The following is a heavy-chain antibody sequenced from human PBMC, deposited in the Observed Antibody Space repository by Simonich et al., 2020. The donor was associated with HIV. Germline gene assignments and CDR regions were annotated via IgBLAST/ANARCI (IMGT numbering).Heavy chain of an antibody. V-gene: IGHV1-69-2*01. CDR2: VEPEQDET. CDR3: ATVGLRDGYNYY. Sequence: EVQLVQSGAEVKKPGATGKISFRVFGYPFTDYYIHWVQQVPGTGREWIGLVEPEQDETIYAEKFQGRLTITADTSPDIAYMELSSLRSEDTAVYYCATVGLRDGYNYYWGQGTLITVSS. CDR1: GYPFTDYY. J-gene: IGHJ4*02. D-gene: IGHD1-1*01.